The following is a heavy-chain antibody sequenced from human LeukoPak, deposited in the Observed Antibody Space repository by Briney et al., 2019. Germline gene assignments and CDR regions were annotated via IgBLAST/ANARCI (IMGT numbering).Heavy chain of an antibody. D-gene: IGHD2-21*02. CDR1: GFTVSSNY. Sequence: GGSLRLSCAASGFTVSSNYMSWVRQAPGKGLEWVSVIYSGGSTYYADSVKGRFTISRDNSKNTLYLQMNSLRAEDTAVYYCAKAVVTATPLGGYYGMDVWGQGTTVTVSS. CDR3: AKAVVTATPLGGYYGMDV. J-gene: IGHJ6*02. CDR2: IYSGGST. V-gene: IGHV3-53*01.